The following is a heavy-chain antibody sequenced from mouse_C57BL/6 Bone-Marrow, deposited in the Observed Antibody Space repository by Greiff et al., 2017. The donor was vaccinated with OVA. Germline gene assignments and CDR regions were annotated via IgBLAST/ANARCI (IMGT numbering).Heavy chain of an antibody. J-gene: IGHJ3*01. V-gene: IGHV5-17*01. CDR1: GFTFSDYG. Sequence: EVKLQESGGGLVKPGGSLKLSCAASGFTFSDYGMHWVRQAPEKGLEWVAYISSGSSTIYYADTVKGRFTISRDNAKNTLFLQMTSLRSEDTAMYYCAREDYSNSTGVAYWGQGTLVTVSA. CDR3: AREDYSNSTGVAY. D-gene: IGHD2-5*01. CDR2: ISSGSSTI.